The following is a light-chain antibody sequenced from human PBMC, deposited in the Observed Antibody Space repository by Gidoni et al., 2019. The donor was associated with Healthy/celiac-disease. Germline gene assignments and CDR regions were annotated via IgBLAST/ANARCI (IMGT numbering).Light chain of an antibody. V-gene: IGLV1-51*01. CDR3: GTWDSSLSAYV. J-gene: IGLJ1*01. Sequence: QSVLTQPPSVSAAPGQKVTISCSGSSSNIGNNYVPWYQQLPGTAPKLLIYDNNKRPSGIPDRFSGSKSGTSATLGITGLQTGDEADYYCGTWDSSLSAYVFGTRTKVTVL. CDR2: DNN. CDR1: SSNIGNNY.